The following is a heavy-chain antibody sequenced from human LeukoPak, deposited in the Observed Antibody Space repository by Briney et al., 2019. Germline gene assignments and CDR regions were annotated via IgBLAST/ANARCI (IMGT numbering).Heavy chain of an antibody. CDR3: ARPARASTYYDIPHV. J-gene: IGHJ6*02. CDR2: ISSSSSYI. Sequence: PGGSLRLSCAASGFTFSSYGMNWVRQAPGKGLEWVSSISSSSSYIYYADSVKGRFTISRDNAKNSLYLQMNSLRAEDTAVYYCARPARASTYYDIPHVWGQGTTVTVSS. D-gene: IGHD3-9*01. V-gene: IGHV3-21*01. CDR1: GFTFSSYG.